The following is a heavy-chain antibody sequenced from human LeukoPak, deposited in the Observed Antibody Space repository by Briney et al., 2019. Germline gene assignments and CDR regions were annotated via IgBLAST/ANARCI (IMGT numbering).Heavy chain of an antibody. J-gene: IGHJ4*02. CDR1: GFTFDDYA. V-gene: IGHV3-9*03. CDR3: AKDVGLYYDSSGLDY. Sequence: GGSLRLSCAASGFTFDDYAMHWVRQAPGKGLEWVSGISWNSGSIGYADSVKGRFTISRDNAKNSLYLQMNSLRAEDMALYYCAKDVGLYYDSSGLDYWGQGNLVTVSS. CDR2: ISWNSGSI. D-gene: IGHD3-22*01.